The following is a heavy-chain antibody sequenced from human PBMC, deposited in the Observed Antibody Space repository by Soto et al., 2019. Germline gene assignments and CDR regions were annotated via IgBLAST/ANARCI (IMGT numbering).Heavy chain of an antibody. CDR3: AQTGYGDFLNDFQH. J-gene: IGHJ1*01. CDR2: IIPILGIA. V-gene: IGHV1-69*02. D-gene: IGHD4-17*01. Sequence: QVQLVQSGAEVKKPGSSVKVSCKASGGTFSSYTISWVRQAPGQGLEWMGRIIPILGIANYAQKFQGRVTITADKXXSTAYMELSSLRSEDTAVYYCAQTGYGDFLNDFQHWGQGTLVTVSS. CDR1: GGTFSSYT.